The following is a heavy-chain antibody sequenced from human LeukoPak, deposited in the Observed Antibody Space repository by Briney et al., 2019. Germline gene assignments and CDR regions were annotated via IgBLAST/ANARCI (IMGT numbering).Heavy chain of an antibody. CDR1: GFTFSSYA. CDR2: ISYDGSNK. V-gene: IGHV3-30*04. CDR3: ARDSLDGSGSYYNEFDY. J-gene: IGHJ4*02. D-gene: IGHD3-10*01. Sequence: GRSLRLSCAASGFTFSSYAMHWVRQAPGKGLEWVAVISYDGSNKYYADSVKGRFTISRDNSKNTLYLQMNSLRAEDTAVYYCARDSLDGSGSYYNEFDYWGRGTLVTVSS.